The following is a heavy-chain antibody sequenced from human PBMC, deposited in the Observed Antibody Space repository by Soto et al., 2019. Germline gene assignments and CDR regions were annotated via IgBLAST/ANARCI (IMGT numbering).Heavy chain of an antibody. CDR2: IIPIFGTA. D-gene: IGHD3-22*01. Sequence: SVKVSCKASGGTFSSYAISWVRQAPGQGLEWMGGIIPIFGTANYAQKFQGRVTITADKSTSTAYMELNSLRAEDTAVYYCAKDLERNYYLYYYGMDVWGQGTTVTVSS. CDR1: GGTFSSYA. J-gene: IGHJ6*02. V-gene: IGHV1-69*06. CDR3: AKDLERNYYLYYYGMDV.